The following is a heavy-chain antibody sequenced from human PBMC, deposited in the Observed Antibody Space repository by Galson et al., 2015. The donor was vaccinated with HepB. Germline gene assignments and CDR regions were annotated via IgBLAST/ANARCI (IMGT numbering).Heavy chain of an antibody. J-gene: IGHJ4*02. CDR2: ISAYSGNT. D-gene: IGHD2-15*01. CDR3: ARESAYCSGGSSYAPENFDY. Sequence: SVKVSCKASGHSFTSYGISWVRKAPGQGLEWIGWISAYSGNTNYAQKVQGRVTITPDKSTSTAYMELRSLRTDDTAGYYCARESAYCSGGSSYAPENFDYWGQGTLVTVSS. V-gene: IGHV1-18*04. CDR1: GHSFTSYG.